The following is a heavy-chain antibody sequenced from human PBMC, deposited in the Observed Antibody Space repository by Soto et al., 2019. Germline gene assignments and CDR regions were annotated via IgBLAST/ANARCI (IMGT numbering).Heavy chain of an antibody. CDR3: AKEKYRTFDY. CDR1: GFTFNDHT. Sequence: PGGSLRLSCAGSGFTFNDHTMHWVRQVPGRGLEWVSLITWDGGSTFYADSVKGRFTISGDNSKNFVFLQMNSLRTEDTAFYYCAKEKYRTFDYWGQGALVTVSS. V-gene: IGHV3-43*01. J-gene: IGHJ4*02. D-gene: IGHD2-2*02. CDR2: ITWDGGST.